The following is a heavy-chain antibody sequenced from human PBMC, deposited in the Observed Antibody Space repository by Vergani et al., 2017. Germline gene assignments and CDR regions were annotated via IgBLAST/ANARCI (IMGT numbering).Heavy chain of an antibody. CDR3: ARETRDTPSSLDY. Sequence: VESGGGLVQPGGSLRLSCTVSGFTFSSNDFHWVRQTAGKGLEWVSSIGVDGDRYYSDSGKGRFTISKDISKNTLYQQMNSLRGDDTAVYYCARETRDTPSSLDYWGQGTLVTVAS. CDR1: GFTFSSND. J-gene: IGHJ4*02. CDR2: IGVDGDR. V-gene: IGHV3-13*01. D-gene: IGHD5-24*01.